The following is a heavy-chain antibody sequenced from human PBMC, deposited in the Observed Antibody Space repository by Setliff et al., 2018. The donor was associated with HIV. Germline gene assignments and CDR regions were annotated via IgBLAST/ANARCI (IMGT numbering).Heavy chain of an antibody. J-gene: IGHJ6*03. V-gene: IGHV4-59*11. CDR3: ARRFLEWFPPSYFYYYMDV. Sequence: PSEPLSLTCTVSGGSIRSHYWSWIRQSPGKGLEYIGYIYYNGSTSYNPSLQSRVTISVETSKNQFSLKLSSVTAADTAVYYCARRFLEWFPPSYFYYYMDVWGKGTTVTVSS. CDR2: IYYNGST. CDR1: GGSIRSHY. D-gene: IGHD3-3*01.